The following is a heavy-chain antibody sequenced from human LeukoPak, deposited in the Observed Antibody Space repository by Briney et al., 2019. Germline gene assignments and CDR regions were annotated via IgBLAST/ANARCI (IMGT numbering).Heavy chain of an antibody. V-gene: IGHV3-53*04. J-gene: IGHJ4*02. D-gene: IGHD3-16*01. Sequence: PGGSLKLSCAASGFTVSGKYMTWVRQAPGKGLEWVSLIYDDGSTYYADSVRGRFTISRHNSKNTLYLQMNSLRAEDTAVYYCARDLGYYFDCWGQGTLVTVSS. CDR3: ARDLGYYFDC. CDR1: GFTVSGKY. CDR2: IYDDGST.